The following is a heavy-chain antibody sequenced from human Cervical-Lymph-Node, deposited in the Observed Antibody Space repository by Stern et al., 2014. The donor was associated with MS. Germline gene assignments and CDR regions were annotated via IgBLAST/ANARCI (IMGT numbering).Heavy chain of an antibody. Sequence: QVQLVESGPGLVKPSETLSLTCTVSGGSIINYYWSWIRQTPGKGLEWIGDIYYTGRTNYNPSLKSRVTISVDTSKNQLSLMLRSLTAADTAVYYCARDSSDTWYGPIDAWGQGTQVIVSS. CDR3: ARDSSDTWYGPIDA. CDR2: IYYTGRT. CDR1: GGSIINYY. J-gene: IGHJ5*02. D-gene: IGHD6-13*01. V-gene: IGHV4-59*01.